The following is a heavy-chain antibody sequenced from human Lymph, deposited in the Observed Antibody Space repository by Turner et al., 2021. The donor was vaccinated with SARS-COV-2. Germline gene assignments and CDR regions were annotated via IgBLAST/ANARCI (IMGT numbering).Heavy chain of an antibody. Sequence: EVQLVESGGGLVKPGGSLRLSCAASGFTFSSYSINWVRQAPGKGLEWVSSISSSSSYIYYADSVKGRFTISRDNAKNSLYLQMNSLRAEDTAVYYCARGDYGDYGTVYFDYWGQGTLVTVSS. CDR2: ISSSSSYI. J-gene: IGHJ4*02. CDR1: GFTFSSYS. D-gene: IGHD4-17*01. V-gene: IGHV3-21*01. CDR3: ARGDYGDYGTVYFDY.